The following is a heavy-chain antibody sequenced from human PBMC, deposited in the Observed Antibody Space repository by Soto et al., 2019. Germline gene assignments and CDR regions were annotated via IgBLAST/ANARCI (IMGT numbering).Heavy chain of an antibody. J-gene: IGHJ2*01. V-gene: IGHV4-59*01. Sequence: RSLTCTVSGGSISSYYWSWIRQPPGKGLEWIGYIYYSGSTNYNPSLKSRVTISVDTSKNQFSLKLSSVTAADTAVYYCAREYAGHYDFWSGHYKRWYFDLWGRGNLVTVSS. CDR3: AREYAGHYDFWSGHYKRWYFDL. D-gene: IGHD3-3*01. CDR1: GGSISSYY. CDR2: IYYSGST.